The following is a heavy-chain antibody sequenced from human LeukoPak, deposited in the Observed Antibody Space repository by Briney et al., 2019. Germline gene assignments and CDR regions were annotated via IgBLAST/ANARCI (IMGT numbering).Heavy chain of an antibody. CDR3: VRDYCTNGVCCKEDCFDP. CDR2: ISPYDGDA. J-gene: IGHJ5*02. V-gene: IGHV1-18*04. D-gene: IGHD2-8*01. Sequence: ASVKVSRKASGYSFTTYGISWVRQAPGQGLEWMGWISPYDGDANYAQNVQGRLTMATDTSTSTAYMELRSLRSDDTAVYYCVRDYCTNGVCCKEDCFDPWGQGTLVTVSS. CDR1: GYSFTTYG.